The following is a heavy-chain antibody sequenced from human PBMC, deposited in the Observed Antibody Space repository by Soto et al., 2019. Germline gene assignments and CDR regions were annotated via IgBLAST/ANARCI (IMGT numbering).Heavy chain of an antibody. D-gene: IGHD6-6*01. J-gene: IGHJ4*02. Sequence: EVQLVESGGGLVKPGGSLRLSCAASGFTFSSYEMNWVRQAPGRGLQWVSYISSSGSPIYYADSVKGRFTISRDNAKNSLYLQMNSLRAEDTAVYYCARITAVRRPPDYWGQGTLVTVSS. CDR3: ARITAVRRPPDY. CDR1: GFTFSSYE. CDR2: ISSSGSPI. V-gene: IGHV3-48*03.